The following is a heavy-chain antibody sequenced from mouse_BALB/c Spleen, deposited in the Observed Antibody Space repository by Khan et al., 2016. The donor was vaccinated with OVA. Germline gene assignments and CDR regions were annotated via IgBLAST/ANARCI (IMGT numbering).Heavy chain of an antibody. CDR1: GFTFSTYG. D-gene: IGHD1-1*01. CDR2: ISSGGHYT. CDR3: ARVAYYYNSEGFAY. Sequence: EVELVESGGDLVKPGGSLKLSCAASGFTFSTYGMPWVRQTPDKRLEWVATISSGGHYTYYIDSVKGRFTISRDNAKNILYLQMTSLRSEDTAMYYCARVAYYYNSEGFAYWGQGTLVTVSA. J-gene: IGHJ3*01. V-gene: IGHV5-6*01.